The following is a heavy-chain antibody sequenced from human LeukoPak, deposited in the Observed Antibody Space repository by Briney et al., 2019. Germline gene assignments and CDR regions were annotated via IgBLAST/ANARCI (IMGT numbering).Heavy chain of an antibody. J-gene: IGHJ4*02. D-gene: IGHD3-10*01. CDR2: INHSGST. CDR3: ARGPSFGELLYRVVPFDY. CDR1: GGSISSYY. Sequence: SSETLSLTCTVSGGSISSYYWSWIRQPPGKGLEWIGEINHSGSTNYNPSLKSRVTISVDTSKNQFSLKLSSVTAADTAVYYCARGPSFGELLYRVVPFDYWGQGTLVTVSS. V-gene: IGHV4-34*01.